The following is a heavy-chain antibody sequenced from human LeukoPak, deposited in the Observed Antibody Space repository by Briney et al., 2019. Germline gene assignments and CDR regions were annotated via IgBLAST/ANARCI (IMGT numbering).Heavy chain of an antibody. J-gene: IGHJ3*02. Sequence: GGSLRLSCAASGFTFSNYWMSWVRQASGKGLEWVGRIRSKANSYATAYAASVKGRFTISRDDSKNTAYLQMNSLKTEDTAVYYCTTDGIVGAPGAFDIWGQGTMVTVSS. V-gene: IGHV3-73*01. D-gene: IGHD1-26*01. CDR2: IRSKANSYAT. CDR3: TTDGIVGAPGAFDI. CDR1: GFTFSNYW.